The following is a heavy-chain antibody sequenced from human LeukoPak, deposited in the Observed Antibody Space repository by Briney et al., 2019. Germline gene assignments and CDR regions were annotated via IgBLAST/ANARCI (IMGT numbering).Heavy chain of an antibody. Sequence: GGSLRLSCAASGFTFSTYAISWVRQAPGKGLEWVSCISSSSSYIYYADSVKGRFTISRDNAKNSLYLQMNSLRAEDTAVYYCARDLTRWYHDYWGQGTLVTVSS. J-gene: IGHJ4*02. D-gene: IGHD4-23*01. V-gene: IGHV3-21*01. CDR2: ISSSSSYI. CDR1: GFTFSTYA. CDR3: ARDLTRWYHDY.